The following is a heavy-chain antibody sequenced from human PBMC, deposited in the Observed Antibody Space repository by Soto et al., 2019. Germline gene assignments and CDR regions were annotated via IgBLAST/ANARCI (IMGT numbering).Heavy chain of an antibody. V-gene: IGHV3-13*04. CDR3: ERRMGPTFFDY. Sequence: GGSLRLSCSASGFTFSSYDMHWVRQGPGKGLEWVSAIGTAGDTNYAGSVKGRFTISRENAKNSLYLQMNSLRAGDTAIYFCERRMGPTFFDYGGQAPLVPVSS. D-gene: IGHD3-16*01. CDR1: GFTFSSYD. J-gene: IGHJ4*02. CDR2: IGTAGDT.